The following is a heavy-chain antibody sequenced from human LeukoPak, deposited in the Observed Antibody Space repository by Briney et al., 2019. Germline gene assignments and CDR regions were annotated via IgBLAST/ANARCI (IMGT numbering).Heavy chain of an antibody. CDR1: GGTFSSYA. V-gene: IGHV1-69*10. Sequence: SVKVSCKASGGTFSSYAISWVRQAPGQGLEWMGGIIPILGIANYAQKFQGRVTITADKSTSTAYMELSSLRSEDTAVYYCAGYYYDSSGYYHIDYWGQGTLVTVSS. CDR3: AGYYYDSSGYYHIDY. D-gene: IGHD3-22*01. J-gene: IGHJ4*02. CDR2: IIPILGIA.